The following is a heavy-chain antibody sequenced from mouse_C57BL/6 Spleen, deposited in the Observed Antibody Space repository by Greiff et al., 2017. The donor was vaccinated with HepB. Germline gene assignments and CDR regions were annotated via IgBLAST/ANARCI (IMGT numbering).Heavy chain of an antibody. J-gene: IGHJ1*03. CDR1: GYTFTSYW. V-gene: IGHV1-55*01. CDR2: IYPGSGST. CDR3: ARLNYGSSYVWYFDV. D-gene: IGHD1-1*01. Sequence: QVQLQQSGAELVKPGASVKMSCKASGYTFTSYWITWVKQRPGQGLEWIGDIYPGSGSTNYNEKFKSKATLTVDTSSSTAYMQLSSLTSEDSAVYYCARLNYGSSYVWYFDVWGTGTTVTVAS.